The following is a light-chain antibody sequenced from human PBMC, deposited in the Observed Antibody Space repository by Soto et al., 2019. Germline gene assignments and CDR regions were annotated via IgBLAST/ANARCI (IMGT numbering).Light chain of an antibody. CDR3: QQYDNWPYT. CDR1: QSVSNN. CDR2: GAS. V-gene: IGKV3-15*01. Sequence: EIVMTHSPATLSVSPGERATLSCRASQSVSNNLAWYHQKPGQAPRLLIYGASTRATAIPARFSGSGSGTEFTLTISRLQSEDVAVYFCQQYDNWPYTFGQGTKLEIK. J-gene: IGKJ2*01.